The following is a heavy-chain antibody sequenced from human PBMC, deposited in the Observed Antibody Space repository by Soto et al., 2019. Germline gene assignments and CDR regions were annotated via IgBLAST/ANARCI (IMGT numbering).Heavy chain of an antibody. CDR2: IWYDGSNK. CDR3: GRWGDDKRIDR. V-gene: IGHV3-33*01. CDR1: GFTFSSHG. D-gene: IGHD3-16*01. Sequence: VQLVQSGGGVAQPGRSLRLSCAASGFTFSSHGMHWVRQAPGKGLEWVAVIWYDGSNKYYTDSVKGRFTISRDNSKNTLYLQMNSLRVDDTAVYYCGRWGDDKRIDRWGQGTLVTVSS. J-gene: IGHJ5*02.